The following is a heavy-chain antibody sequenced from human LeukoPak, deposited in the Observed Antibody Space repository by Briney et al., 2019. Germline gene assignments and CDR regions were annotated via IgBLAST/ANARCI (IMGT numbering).Heavy chain of an antibody. CDR1: GFTFSSYW. V-gene: IGHV3-23*01. J-gene: IGHJ4*02. CDR3: AKDFLFLEWPFDY. Sequence: GGSLRLSCADSGFTFSSYWMKWVRQAQGKGLKWVSAISGSGGSTYYADSVKGRFTISRDNSKNTLYLQMNSLRAEDTAVYYCAKDFLFLEWPFDYWGQGTLVTVSS. D-gene: IGHD3-3*01. CDR2: ISGSGGST.